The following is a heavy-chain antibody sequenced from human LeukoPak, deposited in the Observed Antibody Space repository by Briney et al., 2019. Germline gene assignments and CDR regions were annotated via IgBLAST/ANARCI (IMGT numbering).Heavy chain of an antibody. CDR1: GFTFSSYG. J-gene: IGHJ3*02. V-gene: IGHV3-30*03. CDR2: ISYDGSNK. CDR3: ARDRRDYGGSDAFDI. D-gene: IGHD4-23*01. Sequence: YPGGSLRLSCAASGFTFSSYGMHWVRQAPGKGLEWVAVISYDGSNKYYADSVKGRFTISRDNSKNTLYLQMNSLRAEDTAVYYCARDRRDYGGSDAFDIWGQGTMVTVSS.